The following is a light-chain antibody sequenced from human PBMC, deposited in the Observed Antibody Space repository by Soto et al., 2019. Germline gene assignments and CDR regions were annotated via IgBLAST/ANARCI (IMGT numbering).Light chain of an antibody. J-gene: IGKJ1*01. CDR3: QHFGNSLWT. CDR2: GAS. CDR1: QSVGNSH. V-gene: IGKV3-20*01. Sequence: DTVLTHSPGTLYFSPGERATVSCRASQSVGNSHVAWYQQRRGLPPRLLIYGASNRATGIPDRFSGSGSGTDFTLTISGLEPEDFAVYYCQHFGNSLWTFGQGTKVDIK.